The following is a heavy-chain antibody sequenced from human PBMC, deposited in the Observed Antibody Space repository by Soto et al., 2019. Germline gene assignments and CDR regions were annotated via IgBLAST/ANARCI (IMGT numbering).Heavy chain of an antibody. Sequence: QVQLHESGPGLVRPSQTLSLTCNVSGGSISTADYYWSWIRQPPGKGLEGIGYIYYRASTHYNPSLESRVAISIDTSKNQFSLNLTSVTAADTAVYFCVSDYDSGGYIGYWGQGTLVTVSS. CDR1: GGSISTADYY. J-gene: IGHJ4*02. CDR3: VSDYDSGGYIGY. CDR2: IYYRAST. V-gene: IGHV4-30-4*01. D-gene: IGHD3-22*01.